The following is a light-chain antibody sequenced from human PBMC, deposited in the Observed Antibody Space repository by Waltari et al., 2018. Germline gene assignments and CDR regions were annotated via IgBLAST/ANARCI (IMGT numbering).Light chain of an antibody. Sequence: EMVLTQAPATLCLSAGEIATLSCRTSQSVMSSQLAWYQHKSGHAPMLLIYGASIRLTGIPDRFSGCESVTDFTLTISRLEPEDFAVYYCQQYGGAYTFGQGTKLEIK. CDR3: QQYGGAYT. V-gene: IGKV3-20*01. J-gene: IGKJ2*01. CDR1: QSVMSSQ. CDR2: GAS.